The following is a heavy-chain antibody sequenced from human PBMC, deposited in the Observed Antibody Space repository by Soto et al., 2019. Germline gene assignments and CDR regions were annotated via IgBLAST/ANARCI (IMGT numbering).Heavy chain of an antibody. D-gene: IGHD1-1*01. J-gene: IGHJ5*02. V-gene: IGHV1-46*03. CDR2: VHPGGINT. Sequence: QVQLVQSGAEVKKPGASVKISCKAFGYSFMSHYMHWVRQAPGQGLEWMGTVHPGGINTGYAQKFQGRVTMTTDTSTSTVYMELTSLTSDDTAVYYCARDTSWNDLVWWVDPWGQGTLVTVSS. CDR3: ARDTSWNDLVWWVDP. CDR1: GYSFMSHY.